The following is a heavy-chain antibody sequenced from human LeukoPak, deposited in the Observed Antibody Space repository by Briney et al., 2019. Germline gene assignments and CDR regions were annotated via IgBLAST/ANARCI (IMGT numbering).Heavy chain of an antibody. D-gene: IGHD4-17*01. J-gene: IGHJ5*02. CDR1: GDSITSGGYH. CDR3: ARDYGDYFRWFDH. CDR2: ISNSGST. V-gene: IGHV4-31*03. Sequence: SETLSLTCTVSGDSITSGGYHWTWIRQHSGKGLERIGCISNSGSTYYTPSLKSRVNISMDTSKNQFSLALTSMTAADTAVYYCARDYGDYFRWFDHWGRGTLVTVSS.